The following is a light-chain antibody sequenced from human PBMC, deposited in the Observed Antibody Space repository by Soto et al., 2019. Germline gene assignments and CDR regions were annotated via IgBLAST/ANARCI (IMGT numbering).Light chain of an antibody. V-gene: IGKV3-11*01. J-gene: IGKJ4*01. CDR2: DAS. CDR3: QQRSTWPLT. Sequence: EIVLTQSPATLSLSPGERATLSCRASQNVGGSLAWYQQKPGQAPRLLIYDASNRATGIPGRFSGSGSGTYFSLTISSLEPEDLAVYYCQQRSTWPLTFGGGTKVEIK. CDR1: QNVGGS.